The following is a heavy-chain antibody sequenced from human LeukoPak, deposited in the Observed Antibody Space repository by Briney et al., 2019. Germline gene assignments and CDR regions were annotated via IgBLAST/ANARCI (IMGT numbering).Heavy chain of an antibody. CDR1: GGTFSSYA. CDR3: ARDPEVGATPGDY. Sequence: ASVKVSCKASGGTFSSYAVSWVRQAPGQGLEWMGGIIPIFGTANYAQKFQGRVTITADESTSTAYMELSSLRSEDTAVYYCARDPEVGATPGDYWGQGTLVTVSS. V-gene: IGHV1-69*13. CDR2: IIPIFGTA. J-gene: IGHJ4*02. D-gene: IGHD1-26*01.